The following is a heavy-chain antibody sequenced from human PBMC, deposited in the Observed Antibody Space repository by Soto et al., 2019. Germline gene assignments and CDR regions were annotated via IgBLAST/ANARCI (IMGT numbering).Heavy chain of an antibody. V-gene: IGHV4-59*01. Sequence: PSETLSLTCTVYGGSISSYYWSWIRQPPGKGLEWIGYIYYSGSTNYNPSLKSRVTISVDTSKNQFSLKLSSVTAADTAVYYCARAVTSITMVRGVSLDWFDPWGQGTLVTVSS. CDR2: IYYSGST. J-gene: IGHJ5*02. CDR1: GGSISSYY. D-gene: IGHD3-10*01. CDR3: ARAVTSITMVRGVSLDWFDP.